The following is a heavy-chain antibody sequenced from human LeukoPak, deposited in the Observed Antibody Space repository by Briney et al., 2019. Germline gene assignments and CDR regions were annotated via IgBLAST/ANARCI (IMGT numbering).Heavy chain of an antibody. J-gene: IGHJ4*02. V-gene: IGHV4-31*03. CDR3: ARGRGFGESSFDY. CDR1: GGSISSAAYY. D-gene: IGHD3-10*01. CDR2: IYYSGST. Sequence: SETLSLTCTVSGGSISSAAYYWTWIRQHPGKGLEWIGYIYYSGSTYYNPSLESRVIISLDTSKNQFSPNLESVTTADTAVYYCARGRGFGESSFDYWGPGSLVTVSS.